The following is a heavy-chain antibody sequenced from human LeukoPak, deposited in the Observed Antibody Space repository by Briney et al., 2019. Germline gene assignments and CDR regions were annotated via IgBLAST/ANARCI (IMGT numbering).Heavy chain of an antibody. Sequence: GGSLRLSCAASGFTFNNYAVTWVRQAPGKGLEWVSVINGGGSSYYADSVKGRFTVSRDNSKNTLYLQMNSLRDEDTAVYYCAKGQGYNYGDSIDYWGQGTPVTVSS. V-gene: IGHV3-23*01. CDR2: INGGGSS. CDR1: GFTFNNYA. CDR3: AKGQGYNYGDSIDY. J-gene: IGHJ4*02. D-gene: IGHD5-18*01.